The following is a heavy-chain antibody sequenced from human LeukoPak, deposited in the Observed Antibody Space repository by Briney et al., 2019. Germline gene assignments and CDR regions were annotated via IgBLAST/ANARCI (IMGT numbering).Heavy chain of an antibody. D-gene: IGHD6-13*01. CDR2: ISSSSSYT. V-gene: IGHV3-11*05. J-gene: IGHJ4*02. Sequence: GGSLRLSCAASGFTFSNYGMSWVRQAPGKGLEWVSYISSSSSYTAYADSVKGRFTISRDDAWNSLFLQINSLTADDTAVYFCARAANTATGTPTLAIDYWGQGTLVTVSS. CDR3: ARAANTATGTPTLAIDY. CDR1: GFTFSNYG.